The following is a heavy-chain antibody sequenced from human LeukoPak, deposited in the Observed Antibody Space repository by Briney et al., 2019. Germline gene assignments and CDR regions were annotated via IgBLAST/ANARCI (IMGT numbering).Heavy chain of an antibody. D-gene: IGHD4-17*01. J-gene: IGHJ6*03. V-gene: IGHV1-69*13. Sequence: GASVKVSCKASGGTFSSYAISWVRQAPGQGLEWMGGIIPIFGTANYAQKFQGRVTITADESTSTAYMELSRLRSDDTAVYYCWVTTLGYYYYYYYMDVWGKGTTVTVSS. CDR2: IIPIFGTA. CDR3: WVTTLGYYYYYYYMDV. CDR1: GGTFSSYA.